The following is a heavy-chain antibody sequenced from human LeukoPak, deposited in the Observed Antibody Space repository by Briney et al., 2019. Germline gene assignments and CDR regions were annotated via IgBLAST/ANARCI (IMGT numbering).Heavy chain of an antibody. V-gene: IGHV3-30*03. CDR1: GFTFSSYG. D-gene: IGHD1-26*01. Sequence: PGGSLRLSCAVFGFTFSSYGMHWVRQAPGKGLEWVAVISYDGSNKYYADSVKGRFTISRDNSKNTLYLQMNSLRAEDTAVYYCARDRGSGSSSHDHWGQGTLVTVSS. CDR2: ISYDGSNK. CDR3: ARDRGSGSSSHDH. J-gene: IGHJ4*02.